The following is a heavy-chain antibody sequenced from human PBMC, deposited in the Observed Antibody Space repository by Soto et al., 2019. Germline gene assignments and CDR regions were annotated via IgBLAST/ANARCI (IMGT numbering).Heavy chain of an antibody. CDR3: ARDPAAAGTTGFDY. D-gene: IGHD6-13*01. J-gene: IGHJ4*02. CDR1: GGSCSGYY. Sequence: QVQLQQWGAGLLKPSETLSLTCAVYGGSCSGYYWSWIRQPPGKGLEWIGEINHSGSTNYNPSLKILVTISVDPYKNQFSLKLSSVTAADTAVYYCARDPAAAGTTGFDYWGQGTLVTVSS. V-gene: IGHV4-34*01. CDR2: INHSGST.